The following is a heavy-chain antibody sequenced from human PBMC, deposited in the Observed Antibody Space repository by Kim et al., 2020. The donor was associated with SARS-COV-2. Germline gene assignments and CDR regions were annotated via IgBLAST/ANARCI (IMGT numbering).Heavy chain of an antibody. CDR1: GFTFDDYA. CDR2: ISWNSGSI. CDR3: AKGGVRIAAAGGIYMYFDY. V-gene: IGHV3-9*01. J-gene: IGHJ4*02. Sequence: GGSLRLSCAASGFTFDDYAMHWVRQAPGKGLEWVSGISWNSGSIGYADSVKGRFTISRDNAKNSLYLQMNSLRAEDTALYYCAKGGVRIAAAGGIYMYFDYWGQGTLVTVSS. D-gene: IGHD6-13*01.